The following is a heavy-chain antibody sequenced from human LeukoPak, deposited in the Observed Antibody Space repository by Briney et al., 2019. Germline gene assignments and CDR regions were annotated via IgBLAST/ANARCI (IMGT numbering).Heavy chain of an antibody. V-gene: IGHV4-4*02. D-gene: IGHD3-10*01. J-gene: IGHJ4*02. Sequence: SETLSLTCAVSGVSIRSSNWRSWLRPPPGKGLGGFGEIYHSGSTDYNPSLKSRVTISVDKSKNQFSLKLSSVPAANTAVYYCATGYPMVRGGFDYWGQETLVTVSS. CDR3: ATGYPMVRGGFDY. CDR2: IYHSGST. CDR1: GVSIRSSNW.